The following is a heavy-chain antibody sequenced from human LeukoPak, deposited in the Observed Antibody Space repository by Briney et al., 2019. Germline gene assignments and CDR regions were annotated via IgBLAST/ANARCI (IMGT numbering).Heavy chain of an antibody. J-gene: IGHJ4*02. Sequence: SETLSLTCAVSGGSISSGGYSWSWIRQPPGKDLEWIGYIYHSGSTYYNPSLKSRVTISVDRSKNQFSLKLSSVTAADTAVYYCARVLGYSSSWYVDYWGQGTLVTVSS. CDR3: ARVLGYSSSWYVDY. V-gene: IGHV4-30-2*01. D-gene: IGHD6-13*01. CDR1: GGSISSGGYS. CDR2: IYHSGST.